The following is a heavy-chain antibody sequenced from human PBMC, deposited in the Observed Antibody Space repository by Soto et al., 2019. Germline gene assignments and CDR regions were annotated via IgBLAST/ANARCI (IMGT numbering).Heavy chain of an antibody. D-gene: IGHD6-13*01. CDR3: THRRDSSWYFDY. J-gene: IGHJ4*02. V-gene: IGHV2-5*02. Sequence: QITLKESGPTLVKPTQTLTLTCTFSGFSLSTSGVGVGWIRQPPGKALEWLALIYWDGDKRYSPSLKSRLTITKDTSKSQVVHTMTNMDPVDTATYYCTHRRDSSWYFDYWGQGTLVTVSS. CDR1: GFSLSTSGVG. CDR2: IYWDGDK.